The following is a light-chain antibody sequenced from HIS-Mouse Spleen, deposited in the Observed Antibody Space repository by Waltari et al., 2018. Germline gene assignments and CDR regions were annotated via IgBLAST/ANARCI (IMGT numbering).Light chain of an antibody. J-gene: IGLJ2*01. CDR3: YSTDSSGNHRV. Sequence: SYELTQPPSVSVSPGQTARITCPGDALPKKYAYWYQQKSGQAPLLVIYENSKRPSGIPEGVSGSSSETIATWTISGAQVEDEADYYCYSTDSSGNHRVFGGGTKLTVL. CDR1: ALPKKY. V-gene: IGLV3-10*01. CDR2: ENS.